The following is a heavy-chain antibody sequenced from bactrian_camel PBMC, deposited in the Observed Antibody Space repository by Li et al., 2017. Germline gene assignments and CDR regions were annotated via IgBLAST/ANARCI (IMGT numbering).Heavy chain of an antibody. CDR2: ITASGTT. CDR3: AADLAPQFLGCSADEEEYNV. CDR1: GFPFSANH. Sequence: DVQLVESGGDSVQPGGSLRLSCVASGFPFSANHMSWVRQPPGKKLEWVSSITASGTTSYSNSVRGRFTIFQDAGRNTFYLKMNNLLPDDSAMYYCAADLAPQFLGCSADEEEYNVWGQGTQVTVS. J-gene: IGHJ4*01. D-gene: IGHD3*01. V-gene: IGHV3S40*01.